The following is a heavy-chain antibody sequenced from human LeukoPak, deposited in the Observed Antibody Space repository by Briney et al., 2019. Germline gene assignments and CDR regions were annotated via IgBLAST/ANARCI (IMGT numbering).Heavy chain of an antibody. J-gene: IGHJ6*03. CDR3: ARVTGSFYYYYYMDV. Sequence: SETLSLTCTVSGGSISSYYWSWVRQPPGKGLEWIEFVYYTGSTNYSPSLKSRVTISVDTSKNQFSLKLTSVTATDTAVHYCARVTGSFYYYYYMDVWGKGTTVTVSS. CDR1: GGSISSYY. D-gene: IGHD3-10*01. V-gene: IGHV4-59*12. CDR2: VYYTGST.